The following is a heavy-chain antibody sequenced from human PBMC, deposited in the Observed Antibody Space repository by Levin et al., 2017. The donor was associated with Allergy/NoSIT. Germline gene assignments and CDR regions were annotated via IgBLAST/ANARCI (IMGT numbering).Heavy chain of an antibody. CDR3: AKRGYCSGNTCQSHDAIDV. V-gene: IGHV3-11*03. CDR2: ISRGNSYT. D-gene: IGHD2-15*01. Sequence: LSLPCAASGFIVRDSYMSWLRQAPGKGLEWVSYISRGNSYTNYLDSVKGRFTISRDNAKNSLYLQMNSLRAEDTAIYYCAKRGYCSGNTCQSHDAIDVWGQGTLVIVSS. CDR1: GFIVRDSY. J-gene: IGHJ3*01.